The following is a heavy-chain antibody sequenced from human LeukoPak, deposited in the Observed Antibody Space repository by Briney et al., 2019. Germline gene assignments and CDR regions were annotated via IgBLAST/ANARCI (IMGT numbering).Heavy chain of an antibody. V-gene: IGHV1-46*01. CDR1: GYTFTSYY. D-gene: IGHD3-9*01. CDR3: AGGGFYDILTGYSNWFDP. CDR2: INPSGGST. Sequence: ASVKVSCKASGYTFTSYYMHWVRQAPGQGLEWMGIINPSGGSTSYAQKFQGRVTMTRDTSTSTVYMELSSLRSEDTAVYCCAGGGFYDILTGYSNWFDPWGQGTLVTVSS. J-gene: IGHJ5*02.